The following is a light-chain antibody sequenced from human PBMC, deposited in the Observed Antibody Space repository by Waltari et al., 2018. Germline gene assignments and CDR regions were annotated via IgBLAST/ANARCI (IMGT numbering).Light chain of an antibody. Sequence: QSVLTQPPSASGTPGQRVTISCSGSRSNLGSNYVYWYPQLPGTAPKLLIYRNNQRPSGVPDRFSGAKSGTSASLAISGLRSEDEADYYCTAWDDSLSGRVFGGGTKVTVL. V-gene: IGLV1-47*01. CDR1: RSNLGSNY. CDR3: TAWDDSLSGRV. CDR2: RNN. J-gene: IGLJ3*02.